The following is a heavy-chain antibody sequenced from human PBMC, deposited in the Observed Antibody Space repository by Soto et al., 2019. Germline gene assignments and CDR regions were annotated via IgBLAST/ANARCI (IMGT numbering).Heavy chain of an antibody. CDR3: ARDLITMVRGVSSGMDV. CDR1: GFTFDDYG. Sequence: LRLSCAASGFTFDDYGMSWVRQAPGKGLEWVSGINWNGGSTGYADSVKGRFTISRDNAKNSLYLQMNSLRAEDTALYYCARDLITMVRGVSSGMDVWGQGTKVTVSS. V-gene: IGHV3-20*04. CDR2: INWNGGST. D-gene: IGHD3-10*01. J-gene: IGHJ6*02.